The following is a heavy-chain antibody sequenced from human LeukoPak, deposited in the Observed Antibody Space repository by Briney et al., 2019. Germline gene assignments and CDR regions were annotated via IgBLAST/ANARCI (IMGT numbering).Heavy chain of an antibody. J-gene: IGHJ3*02. CDR2: INHSGST. Sequence: SETLSLTCGVYGGPFSDHYWSWIRQTPGKGLEWIGEINHSGSTNYNPTLKSRVTISVDTAKNQFTLKLSSVTAADTAVYYCARVTSYAFDIWGQGTMVTVSS. V-gene: IGHV4-34*01. CDR1: GGPFSDHY. CDR3: ARVTSYAFDI.